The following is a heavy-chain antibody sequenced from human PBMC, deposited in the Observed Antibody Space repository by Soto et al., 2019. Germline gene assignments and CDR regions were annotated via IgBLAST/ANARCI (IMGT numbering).Heavy chain of an antibody. CDR3: ARDQSDIVVVPAAPPHYYYGMDV. D-gene: IGHD2-2*01. CDR1: GYTFTSYY. V-gene: IGHV1-46*01. CDR2: INPSGGST. J-gene: IGHJ6*02. Sequence: QVQLVQSGAEVKKPGASVKVSCKASGYTFTSYYMHWVRQAPGQGLEWMGIINPSGGSTSYAQKFQGRVTKTRDTSTSTVYMELSSLRSEDTAVYYCARDQSDIVVVPAAPPHYYYGMDVWGQGTTVTVSS.